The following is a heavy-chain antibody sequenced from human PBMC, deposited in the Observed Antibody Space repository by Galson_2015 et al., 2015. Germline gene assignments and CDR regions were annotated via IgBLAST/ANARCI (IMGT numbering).Heavy chain of an antibody. CDR3: ARFGGSGYGNFDY. J-gene: IGHJ4*02. Sequence: PLSLTCTVSGGSISSGGYYWSWIRQHPGKGLEWIGYIYYSGSTYYNPSLKSRVTISVDTSKNQFSLKLTSVTAADTAVYYCARFGGSGYGNFDYWGQGTLVTVSS. CDR2: IYYSGST. CDR1: GGSISSGGYY. D-gene: IGHD3-22*01. V-gene: IGHV4-31*03.